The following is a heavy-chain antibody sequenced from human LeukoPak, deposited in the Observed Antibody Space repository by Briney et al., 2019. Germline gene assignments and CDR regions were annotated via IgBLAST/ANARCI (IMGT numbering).Heavy chain of an antibody. V-gene: IGHV3-30-3*01. CDR1: GFTFSSYA. J-gene: IGHJ4*02. Sequence: GRSLRLSCAASGFTFSSYAMHWVRQAPGKGLEWVAVISYDGSNKYYADSVKGRFTISRDNSKNTLYLQMNSLRAEDTAVYYCARANITMIVVVLIDYWGQGTLVTVSS. CDR3: ARANITMIVVVLIDY. D-gene: IGHD3-22*01. CDR2: ISYDGSNK.